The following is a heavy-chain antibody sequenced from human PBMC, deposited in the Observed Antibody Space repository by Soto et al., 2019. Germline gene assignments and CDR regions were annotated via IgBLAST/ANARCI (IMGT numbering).Heavy chain of an antibody. V-gene: IGHV2-5*02. Sequence: PTQTLTLTCTFSGFSLSTSGVGVGWIRQPPGKALEWLALIYWDDDKRYSPSLKSRLTVTKDTSKNQVVLKMTNMDXXXXXXXXXXXXXXXXXXXXXXYXYVXDXXXXGTTVTV. CDR2: IYWDDDK. J-gene: IGHJ6*01. CDR1: GFSLSTSGVG. CDR3: XXXXXXXXXXXXXYXYVXDX.